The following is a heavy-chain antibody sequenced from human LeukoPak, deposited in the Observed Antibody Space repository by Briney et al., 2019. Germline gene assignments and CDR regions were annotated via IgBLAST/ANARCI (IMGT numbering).Heavy chain of an antibody. J-gene: IGHJ6*03. V-gene: IGHV3-30*02. Sequence: GGSLRLSCAASGFTFSSYGMHWVRQAPGKGLEWVAFIRDDGSNKYYADSVKGRFTISRDNSKNTMYLQMNSLRAEDTAVYYCAKEYCSSTSCYMRSLSYMDVWGKGTTVPVSS. CDR2: IRDDGSNK. D-gene: IGHD2-2*02. CDR1: GFTFSSYG. CDR3: AKEYCSSTSCYMRSLSYMDV.